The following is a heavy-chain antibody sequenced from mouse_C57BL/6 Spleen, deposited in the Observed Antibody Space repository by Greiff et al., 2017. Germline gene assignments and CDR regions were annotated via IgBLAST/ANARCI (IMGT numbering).Heavy chain of an antibody. V-gene: IGHV5-4*01. CDR2: ISDGGSYT. CDR1: GFTFSSYA. D-gene: IGHD2-1*01. J-gene: IGHJ3*01. Sequence: EVQVVESGGGLVKPGGSLKLSCAASGFTFSSYAMSWVRQTPEKRLEWVATISDGGSYTYYPDNVKGRFTISRDNAKNNLYLQMSHLKSEDTAMYYCARDGGNYLWFAYWGQGTLVTVSA. CDR3: ARDGGNYLWFAY.